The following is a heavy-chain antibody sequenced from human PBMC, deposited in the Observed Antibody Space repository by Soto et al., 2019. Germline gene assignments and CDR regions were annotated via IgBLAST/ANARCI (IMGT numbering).Heavy chain of an antibody. Sequence: QVQLQQWGAGLLKPSETLSLTCAVYGGSFSGYYWSWIRQPPGKGLEWIGEINHRGSTIYNPSLKSRVAISVHTSKNKFSLKVSSVTAADTAVYNCARGEGNDCTNGVCKPNCDSWGQGTLVTVSS. CDR1: GGSFSGYY. V-gene: IGHV4-34*01. D-gene: IGHD2-8*01. J-gene: IGHJ4*02. CDR3: ARGEGNDCTNGVCKPNCDS. CDR2: INHRGST.